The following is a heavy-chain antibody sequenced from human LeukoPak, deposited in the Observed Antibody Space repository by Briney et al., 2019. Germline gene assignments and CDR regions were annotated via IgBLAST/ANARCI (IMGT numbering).Heavy chain of an antibody. CDR2: VSASGDNT. CDR3: ARAGVWVGPAAASDAFDI. J-gene: IGHJ3*02. V-gene: IGHV3-23*01. D-gene: IGHD2-2*01. Sequence: GGSLRLSCAASGFTFSTYAMSWVRQAPGKGLEWVSGVSASGDNTKYGDSGKGRFTISRDNSKNTLYLQMNSLRAEDTAVYYCARAGVWVGPAAASDAFDIWGQGTMVTVSS. CDR1: GFTFSTYA.